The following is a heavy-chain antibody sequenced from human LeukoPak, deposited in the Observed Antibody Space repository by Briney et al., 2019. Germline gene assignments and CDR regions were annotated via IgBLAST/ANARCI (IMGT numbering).Heavy chain of an antibody. V-gene: IGHV1-18*01. D-gene: IGHD5-18*01. CDR3: ARDQGGFSHY. J-gene: IGHJ4*02. Sequence: GASVKVSCKASGYAFTSHAISWVRQAPGQGLEWMGWINPYTGNTNFAQRFQGRVTMTTETSTRTAYMEVKSLRSDDTAVYYCARDQGGFSHYWGQGTLVTVSS. CDR1: GYAFTSHA. CDR2: INPYTGNT.